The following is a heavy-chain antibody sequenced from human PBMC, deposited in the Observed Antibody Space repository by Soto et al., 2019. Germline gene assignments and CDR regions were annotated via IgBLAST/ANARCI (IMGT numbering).Heavy chain of an antibody. V-gene: IGHV4-4*02. Sequence: QVQLQESGPGLVKPSGTLSLTCAVSGGSISNDNWWSWVRQPPGKGLEWIGEIYHSGSTNYTPSLKSRVTIFLDKSKNQFSLKLSSVTAADTAVYYCARVSDVGSDRSVYYKSSSNWFDPWGQGTLVTVSS. CDR2: IYHSGST. CDR3: ARVSDVGSDRSVYYKSSSNWFDP. D-gene: IGHD3-22*01. J-gene: IGHJ5*02. CDR1: GGSISNDNW.